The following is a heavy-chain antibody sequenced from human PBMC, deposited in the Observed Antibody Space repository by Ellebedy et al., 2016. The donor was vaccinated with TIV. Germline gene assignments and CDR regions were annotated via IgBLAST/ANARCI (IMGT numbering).Heavy chain of an antibody. CDR3: ARTPRIAARYPYEY. D-gene: IGHD6-6*01. J-gene: IGHJ4*02. CDR2: INPSDGDT. CDR1: GYTFTSYY. Sequence: ASVKVSXXASGYTFTSYYLHWVRQAPGQRLEWMGIINPSDGDTRYAQEFQGRVTMTRDTSTSRVYMELSSLRSDDAAVYYCARTPRIAARYPYEYWGQGTLVTVSS. V-gene: IGHV1-46*01.